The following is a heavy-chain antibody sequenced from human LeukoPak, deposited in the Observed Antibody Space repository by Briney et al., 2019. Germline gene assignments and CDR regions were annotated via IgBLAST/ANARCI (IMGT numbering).Heavy chain of an antibody. J-gene: IGHJ5*02. CDR1: GGSISSYY. CDR2: IYYSGST. V-gene: IGHV4-59*08. D-gene: IGHD3-10*01. CDR3: ARRADYYGTGSYYREYNWFDP. Sequence: SETLSLTCTVSGGSISSYYWSWIRQPPGKGLEWIGYIYYSGSTNYNPSLKSRVTISVDTSKNQFSLKLSSVTAADTAVYYRARRADYYGTGSYYREYNWFDPWGQGTLVAVSS.